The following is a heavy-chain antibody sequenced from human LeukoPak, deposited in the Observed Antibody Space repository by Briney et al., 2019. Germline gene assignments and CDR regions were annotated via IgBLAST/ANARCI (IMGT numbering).Heavy chain of an antibody. CDR2: IYYSGST. CDR1: GGSISSYY. CDR3: AGGGSYGSPHYFDY. V-gene: IGHV4-59*01. D-gene: IGHD5-18*01. Sequence: SETLSLTCTVSGGSISSYYWSWIRQPPGKGLEWIGYIYYSGSTNYNPSLKSRVTISVDTSKNQFSLKLSSVTAADTAVYYCAGGGSYGSPHYFDYWGQGTLVTVSS. J-gene: IGHJ4*02.